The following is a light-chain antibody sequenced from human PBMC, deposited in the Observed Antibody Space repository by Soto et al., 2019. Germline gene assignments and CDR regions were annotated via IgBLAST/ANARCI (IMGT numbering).Light chain of an antibody. J-gene: IGLJ3*02. V-gene: IGLV1-47*02. Sequence: QSVLTQPPSASGTPGQRVTISCSGSSSNIGRDYVYWFQQLPATAPNLLIYTNNQRPSGVPDRFSGSKSGSSASLGISGLRAEDEDDYYCAVWDDSLSRWVFGGGTKLTVL. CDR3: AVWDDSLSRWV. CDR2: TNN. CDR1: SSNIGRDY.